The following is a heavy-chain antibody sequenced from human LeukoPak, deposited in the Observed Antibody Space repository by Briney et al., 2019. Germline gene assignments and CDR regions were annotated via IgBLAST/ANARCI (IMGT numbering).Heavy chain of an antibody. J-gene: IGHJ4*02. V-gene: IGHV3-21*01. CDR2: ISSSSSYI. CDR3: ARAAYDYGDY. D-gene: IGHD2-2*01. Sequence: GGSLRLSCAASGFTFSSYEMNWVRQAPGKGLEWVSSISSSSSYIYYADSVKGRFTISRDNAKNSQYLQMNSLRAEDTAVYYCARAAYDYGDYWGQGTLVTVSS. CDR1: GFTFSSYE.